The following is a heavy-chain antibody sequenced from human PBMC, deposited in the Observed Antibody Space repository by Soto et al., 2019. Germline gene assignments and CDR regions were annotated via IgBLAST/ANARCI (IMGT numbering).Heavy chain of an antibody. J-gene: IGHJ5*02. D-gene: IGHD3-22*01. Sequence: QITLKESDAILVKPTQTLTLTCTFSGFSLSTSGVGVGWTRQPPGKALEWLALIYWDDDKRCSPSQQSRLTLTEDTSTNQVVLTMTNMVPVDTATYYCVHSPCSGYNYIRSVDPWGQGALVTVSS. CDR1: GFSLSTSGVG. CDR2: IYWDDDK. V-gene: IGHV2-5*02. CDR3: VHSPCSGYNYIRSVDP.